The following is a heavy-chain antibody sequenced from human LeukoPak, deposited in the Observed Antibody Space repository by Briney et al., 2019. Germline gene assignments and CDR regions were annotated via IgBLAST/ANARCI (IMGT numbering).Heavy chain of an antibody. D-gene: IGHD6-13*01. Sequence: GGSLRLSCAASGFTFTNYWMRWVRQAPGKGLEWVANIKQDGSEKHYVDSVKGRFTISRDNAKNSLYLQMNSLRDEDTAVYYCTTSYSSSWYASGTDYWGQGTLVTVSS. CDR3: TTSYSSSWYASGTDY. V-gene: IGHV3-7*01. J-gene: IGHJ4*02. CDR1: GFTFTNYW. CDR2: IKQDGSEK.